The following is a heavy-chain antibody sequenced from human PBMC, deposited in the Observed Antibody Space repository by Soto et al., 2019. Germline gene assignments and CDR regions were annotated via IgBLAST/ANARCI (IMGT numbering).Heavy chain of an antibody. J-gene: IGHJ3*02. CDR2: IKSKTDGGTT. V-gene: IGHV3-15*01. D-gene: IGHD3-16*01. CDR3: TSPTSDIMITFGRVRTYDAFDI. CDR1: GFTFSNAW. Sequence: EVQLVESGGGLVKPGGSLRLSCAASGFTFSNAWMSWVRQAPGKGLEWVGRIKSKTDGGTTDYAAPVKGRFTISRDDSKNTLYLQMNSLKTEDTAVYYCTSPTSDIMITFGRVRTYDAFDIWGQGTMVTVSS.